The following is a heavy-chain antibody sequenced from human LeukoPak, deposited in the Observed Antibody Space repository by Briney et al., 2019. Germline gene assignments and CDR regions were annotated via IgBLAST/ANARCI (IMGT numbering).Heavy chain of an antibody. CDR2: INTDGGST. D-gene: IGHD1-14*01. CDR1: GFTFSNYW. V-gene: IGHV3-74*01. J-gene: IGHJ4*02. CDR3: VRNMYNRSGDDF. Sequence: GGSLRLSCAASGFTFSNYWMHWVRQAPGKGLVWVSRINTDGGSTTYADSVKGRFTTSRDNAKNTLYLQMNSLRAEDTAVYYCVRNMYNRSGDDFWGPGSLVTVSS.